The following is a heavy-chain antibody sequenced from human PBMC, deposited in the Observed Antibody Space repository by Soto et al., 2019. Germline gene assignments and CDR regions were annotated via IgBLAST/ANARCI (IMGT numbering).Heavy chain of an antibody. D-gene: IGHD5-18*01. Sequence: QVQLVQSGAEVKKPGSSVKVSCKASGDTFSSYAISWVRQAPGQGLEWMGGIIPILGTPNYAQKFQGRVTITADKSTSTAYMELSSLRSEDTAVYYCATPRSTAMVTRYYYGMDVWGQGTTVTVSS. V-gene: IGHV1-69*06. CDR2: IIPILGTP. CDR3: ATPRSTAMVTRYYYGMDV. CDR1: GDTFSSYA. J-gene: IGHJ6*02.